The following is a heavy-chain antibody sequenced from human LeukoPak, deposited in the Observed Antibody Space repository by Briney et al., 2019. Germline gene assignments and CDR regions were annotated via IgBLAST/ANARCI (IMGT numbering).Heavy chain of an antibody. CDR1: GGSLSSYS. J-gene: IGHJ4*02. CDR2: IYYSGST. D-gene: IGHD2/OR15-2a*01. V-gene: IGHV4-59*01. CDR3: ARVSRGLLHFDY. Sequence: PSGTLSLTCTVSGGSLSSYSWSWIRQPPGKGLEWIGYIYYSGSTNYNPSLKSRVTISVDTSKNQFSLKLSSVTAADTAVYYCARVSRGLLHFDYWGQGTLVTVSS.